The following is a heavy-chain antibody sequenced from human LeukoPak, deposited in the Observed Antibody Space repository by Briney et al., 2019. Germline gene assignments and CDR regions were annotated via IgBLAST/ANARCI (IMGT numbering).Heavy chain of an antibody. V-gene: IGHV3-74*01. Sequence: GGSLRLSCAASGFTFSSYWMHWVRQAPGKGLVWVSRIKSDGRITTYADSVRGRFTISRDNAKDTLYMQMDSLRAEDTAVYYCARDLYFDHWGQGTLVSVSS. J-gene: IGHJ4*02. CDR3: ARDLYFDH. CDR1: GFTFSSYW. CDR2: IKSDGRIT.